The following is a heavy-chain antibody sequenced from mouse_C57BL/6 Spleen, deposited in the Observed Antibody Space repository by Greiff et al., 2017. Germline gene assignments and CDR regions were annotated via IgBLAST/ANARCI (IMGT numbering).Heavy chain of an antibody. V-gene: IGHV5-16*01. CDR1: GFTFSDYY. J-gene: IGHJ1*03. D-gene: IGHD4-1*01. Sequence: DVMLVESEGGLVQPGSSMKLSCTASGFTFSDYYMAWVRQVPEKGLEWVANINYDGSSTYYLDSLKSRFIISRDNAKNILYLQMSSLKSEDTATYYCARGLGGYWYFDVWGTGTTVTVSS. CDR3: ARGLGGYWYFDV. CDR2: INYDGSST.